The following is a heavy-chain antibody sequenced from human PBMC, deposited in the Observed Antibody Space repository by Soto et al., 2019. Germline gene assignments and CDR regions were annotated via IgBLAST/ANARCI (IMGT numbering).Heavy chain of an antibody. V-gene: IGHV3-23*01. D-gene: IGHD3-16*01. CDR3: AKGGYYSLFDI. J-gene: IGHJ3*02. CDR1: GFPFSSYA. CDR2: ISGSGGRT. Sequence: ALRLSCVASGFPFSSYAMSWVRQTPGKGLEWVSGISGSGGRTYYADSVKGRFTISRDNSNNTLSLQMHILRVEDTAVYFCAKGGYYSLFDIWGQGTVVTVSS.